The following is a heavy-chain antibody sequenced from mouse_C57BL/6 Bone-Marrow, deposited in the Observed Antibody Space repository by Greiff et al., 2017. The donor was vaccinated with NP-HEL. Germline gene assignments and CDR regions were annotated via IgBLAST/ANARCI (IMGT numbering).Heavy chain of an antibody. D-gene: IGHD3-2*02. CDR3: ARQANYFDY. CDR2: INPSSGYT. CDR1: GYTFTSYT. Sequence: VQLVESGAELARPGASVKMSCKASGYTFTSYTMHWVKQRPGQGLEWIGYINPSSGYTKYNQKFKDKATLTADKSSSTAYMQLSSLTSEDSAVYYCARQANYFDYWGQGTTLTVSS. V-gene: IGHV1-4*01. J-gene: IGHJ2*01.